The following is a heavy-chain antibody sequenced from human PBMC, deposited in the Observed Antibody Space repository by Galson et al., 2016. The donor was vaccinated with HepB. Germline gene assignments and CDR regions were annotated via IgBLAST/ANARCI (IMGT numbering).Heavy chain of an antibody. D-gene: IGHD1-1*01. V-gene: IGHV3-74*01. CDR3: ARGTVDKPGMDV. Sequence: SLRLSCAASGFTLSSYWMHWVRQAPGKGLVWVSRINGDGSYTSYADSVKGRFTISRDNAKNTLYLQMNSLRAEDTAVYYCARGTVDKPGMDVLGQGTTVTVSS. CDR1: GFTLSSYW. J-gene: IGHJ6*02. CDR2: INGDGSYT.